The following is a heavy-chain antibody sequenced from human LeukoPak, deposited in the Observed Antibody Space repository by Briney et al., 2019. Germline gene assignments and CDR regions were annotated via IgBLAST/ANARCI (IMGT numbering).Heavy chain of an antibody. J-gene: IGHJ6*02. CDR3: AGLKGRRNNSYGMDV. CDR2: IYPGDSDT. V-gene: IGHV5-51*01. Sequence: GESLKISCKGSGYSFTSHWIGWVRQMPGKGLEWMGIIYPGDSDTRYSPSFQGQVTISADKSISTAYLQWSSLKASDTAMYYCAGLKGRRNNSYGMDVWGQGTTVTVSS. CDR1: GYSFTSHW.